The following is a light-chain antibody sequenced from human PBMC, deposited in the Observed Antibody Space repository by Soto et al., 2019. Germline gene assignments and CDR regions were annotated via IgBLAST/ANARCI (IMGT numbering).Light chain of an antibody. CDR1: QSISSW. Sequence: DIQMTQSPSTLSASVGDRVTITCRASQSISSWLAWYQQKPGKAPKLLIYDASSLESGVPSRFSGSRSGTEFTLTISSLQPDDFATYYCQQYNSYSALTVGGGTKVAIK. CDR3: QQYNSYSALT. CDR2: DAS. J-gene: IGKJ4*01. V-gene: IGKV1-5*01.